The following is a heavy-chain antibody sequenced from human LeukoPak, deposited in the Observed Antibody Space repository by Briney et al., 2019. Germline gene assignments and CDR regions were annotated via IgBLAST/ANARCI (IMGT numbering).Heavy chain of an antibody. CDR2: IYSGGST. J-gene: IGHJ4*02. V-gene: IGHV3-66*01. CDR3: ARDSSGYSFDY. Sequence: GGSLRLSCAASGFTFSSYNMNWVRQAPGKGLEWVSVIYSGGSTYYADSVKGRFTISRDNSKNTLYLQMNSLRAEDTAVYYCARDSSGYSFDYWGQGTLVTVSS. D-gene: IGHD3-10*01. CDR1: GFTFSSYN.